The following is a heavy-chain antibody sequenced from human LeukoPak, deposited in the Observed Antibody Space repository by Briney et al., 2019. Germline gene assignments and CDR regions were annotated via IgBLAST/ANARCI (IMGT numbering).Heavy chain of an antibody. CDR3: ARETTRVLGSSSSEVFDY. CDR2: IYSTGST. V-gene: IGHV4-61*02. D-gene: IGHD6-6*01. J-gene: IGHJ4*02. Sequence: PSQTLSLTCTVSGGSISSGGHYWSWIRQPAGKGLEYLGRIYSTGSTNYNPSLKSRVTMSVDTSKNQFSLKLSSVTAADTAVYYCARETTRVLGSSSSEVFDYWGQGTLVTVSS. CDR1: GGSISSGGHY.